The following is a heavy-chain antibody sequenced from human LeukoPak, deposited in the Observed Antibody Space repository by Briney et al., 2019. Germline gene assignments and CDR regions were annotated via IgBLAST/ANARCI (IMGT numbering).Heavy chain of an antibody. CDR2: ISSSSSYI. Sequence: GGSLRLSCAASGFTFSSYSMNWVRQAPGKGLEWVSSISSSSSYIYYADSVKGRFTISRDNSKNTLYLQMNSLRAEDTAVYYCARDSPRGGFYYYYYGMDVWGQGTTVTVSS. D-gene: IGHD4-23*01. CDR1: GFTFSSYS. J-gene: IGHJ6*02. CDR3: ARDSPRGGFYYYYYGMDV. V-gene: IGHV3-21*01.